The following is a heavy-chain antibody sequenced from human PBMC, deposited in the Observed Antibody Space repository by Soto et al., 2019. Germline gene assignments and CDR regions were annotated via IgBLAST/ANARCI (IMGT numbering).Heavy chain of an antibody. D-gene: IGHD3-22*01. CDR3: AGDPDSHYNDSHASSYP. V-gene: IGHV1-8*02. CDR1: GYTFTSYY. Sequence: ASVKVSCKASGYTFTSYYIHWVRQATGQGLEWMGWMNPNSGNTGYAQKFQGRVTMTRNTSISTAYMELSSLRSDDTAVYYCAGDPDSHYNDSHASSYPWGQGTLVTVS. CDR2: MNPNSGNT. J-gene: IGHJ5*02.